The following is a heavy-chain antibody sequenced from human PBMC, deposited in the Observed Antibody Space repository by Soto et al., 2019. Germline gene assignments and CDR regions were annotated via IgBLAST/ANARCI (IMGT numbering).Heavy chain of an antibody. Sequence: EYLNLSCKGSGYPFCSDWIVLVRQMPGKGLEWMGIIQPGGSDLRYSPSFQGQVTISADKSINTAYLQWSSLKASDTAMYYCARQINYICESWGQDPRSPSPQ. V-gene: IGHV5-51*01. D-gene: IGHD4-4*01. J-gene: IGHJ5*01. CDR1: GYPFCSDW. CDR2: IQPGGSDL. CDR3: ARQINYICES.